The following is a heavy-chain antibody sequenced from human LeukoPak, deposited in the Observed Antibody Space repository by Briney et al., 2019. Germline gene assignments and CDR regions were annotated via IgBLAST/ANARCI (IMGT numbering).Heavy chain of an antibody. CDR2: ITGSGGNT. CDR1: GFTFSNYA. D-gene: IGHD3-9*01. J-gene: IGHJ4*02. V-gene: IGHV3-23*01. Sequence: PGASLRLSCAASGFTFSNYAMSWVRQAPGKGLEWVSAITGSGGNTYYADSVKGRFTISRDNSKNTLYLQMNSLRAEDTAVYYCAKWGDYDVLTGIYVSDYWGQGTLVTVSS. CDR3: AKWGDYDVLTGIYVSDY.